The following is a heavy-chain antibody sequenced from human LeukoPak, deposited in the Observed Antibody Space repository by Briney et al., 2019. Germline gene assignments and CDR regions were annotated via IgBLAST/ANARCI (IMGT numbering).Heavy chain of an antibody. J-gene: IGHJ1*01. Sequence: SETLSLTCTVSGGSISSYYWSWIRQPPGKGLEWIGYIYYSGSTNYNPSLKSRVTISVDTSKNQFSLKLSSVTAAATAVYYCARVAGYDFWSGYYEHWGQGTLVTVSS. D-gene: IGHD3-3*01. CDR3: ARVAGYDFWSGYYEH. V-gene: IGHV4-59*01. CDR2: IYYSGST. CDR1: GGSISSYY.